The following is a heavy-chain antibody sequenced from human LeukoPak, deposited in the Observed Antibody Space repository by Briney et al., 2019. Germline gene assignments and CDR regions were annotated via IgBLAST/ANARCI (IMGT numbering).Heavy chain of an antibody. D-gene: IGHD4-11*01. V-gene: IGHV1-18*01. CDR2: ISAYNGNT. Sequence: ASVKVSCTAAGYTFTSYGISWVRQAPGQGLEWMGWISAYNGNTNYAQKLQGRVTMTTDTSTSTAYMELRSLRYDDTAVYYCARLYSNYNIYFDYWGQGTLVTVSS. J-gene: IGHJ4*02. CDR1: GYTFTSYG. CDR3: ARLYSNYNIYFDY.